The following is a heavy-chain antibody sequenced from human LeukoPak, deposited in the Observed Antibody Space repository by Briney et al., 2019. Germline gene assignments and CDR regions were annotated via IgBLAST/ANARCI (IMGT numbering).Heavy chain of an antibody. CDR2: IIPIFGAA. Sequence: SVKVSCKASGGTFSSYAISWVRQAPGQGLEWMGGIIPIFGAANYAQKFQGRVTITADESTSTAYMELSSLRSEDTAVCYCARETLSTDYYGSGSYYNGWDYWGQGTLVTVSS. CDR1: GGTFSSYA. V-gene: IGHV1-69*01. D-gene: IGHD3-10*01. J-gene: IGHJ4*02. CDR3: ARETLSTDYYGSGSYYNGWDY.